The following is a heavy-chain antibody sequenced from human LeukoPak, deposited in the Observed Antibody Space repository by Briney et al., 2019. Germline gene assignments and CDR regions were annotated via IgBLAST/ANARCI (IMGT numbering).Heavy chain of an antibody. Sequence: ASVKVSCKASGYTFTGYYMHWVRQAPGQGLEWEGWINVNTGDTYYAQKFQGRVTMTRDTSISTAYMELSRLRSDDTAVYYCARFYSGYGNYYYYMDVWGKGTTVTVSS. CDR1: GYTFTGYY. V-gene: IGHV1-2*02. J-gene: IGHJ6*03. CDR2: INVNTGDT. CDR3: ARFYSGYGNYYYYMDV. D-gene: IGHD5-12*01.